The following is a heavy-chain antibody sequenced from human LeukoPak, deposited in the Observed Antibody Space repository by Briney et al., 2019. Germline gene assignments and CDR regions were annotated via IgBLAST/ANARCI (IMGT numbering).Heavy chain of an antibody. CDR3: ARDPVYGSGSYAFDY. J-gene: IGHJ4*02. Sequence: SETLSLTCTVSGGSISIYYWSWIRQPAGKGLEWIGRIYTSGSTNYNPSLKSRVTMSVDTSKNQFSLKLSSVTAADTAVYYCARDPVYGSGSYAFDYWGQGTLVTVSS. V-gene: IGHV4-4*07. CDR2: IYTSGST. D-gene: IGHD3-10*01. CDR1: GGSISIYY.